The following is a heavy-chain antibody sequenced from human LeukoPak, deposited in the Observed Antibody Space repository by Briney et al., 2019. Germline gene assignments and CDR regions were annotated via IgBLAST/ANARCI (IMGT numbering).Heavy chain of an antibody. V-gene: IGHV4-38-2*01. Sequence: SETLSLTCAVSGYSISSGYYWGWIQQPPGKGLGWIGSNYHSGSTYYHSSLKSRATISVDRYKDQFSLKLSSVTAADTSVYYRARVGVGVTKSFDYWGQGTLVTVSS. D-gene: IGHD1-26*01. CDR1: GYSISSGYY. CDR3: ARVGVGVTKSFDY. J-gene: IGHJ4*02. CDR2: NYHSGST.